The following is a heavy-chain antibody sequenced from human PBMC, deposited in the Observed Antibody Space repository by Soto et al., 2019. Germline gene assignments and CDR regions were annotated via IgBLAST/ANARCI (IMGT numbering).Heavy chain of an antibody. D-gene: IGHD5-12*01. CDR3: ARGNVVAIDY. Sequence: SETLSLTCAVSGGSISSTNWWSWVRQPPGKGLEWIGPTYNSGNPYYNPSLKSRVTISVDRSKNQFSLKLSSVTAADTAVYYCARGNVVAIDYWGKGTLVTVSS. CDR1: GGSISSTNW. J-gene: IGHJ4*02. V-gene: IGHV4-4*02. CDR2: TYNSGNP.